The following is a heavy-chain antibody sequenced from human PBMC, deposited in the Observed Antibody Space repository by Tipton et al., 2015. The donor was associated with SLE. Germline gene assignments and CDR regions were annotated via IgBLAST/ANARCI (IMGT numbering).Heavy chain of an antibody. CDR3: ARRAAHRYFYGLDV. J-gene: IGHJ6*02. Sequence: LRLSCTVSGASVTSYYYTWIRQPPGMALEWIGYVSYSGGTSYNPSLKSRVTISVDTPKNQFSLKLTSVTAADTAVYYCARRAAHRYFYGLDVWGQGTTVTVSS. D-gene: IGHD2-15*01. CDR1: GASVTSYY. CDR2: VSYSGGT. V-gene: IGHV4-59*02.